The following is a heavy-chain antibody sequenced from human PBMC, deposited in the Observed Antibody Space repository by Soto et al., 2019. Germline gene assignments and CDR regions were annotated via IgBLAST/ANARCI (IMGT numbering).Heavy chain of an antibody. J-gene: IGHJ3*02. Sequence: SQTLSLTCAISGDSVSSNSAAWNWIWHSPSRGLEWLGRTYYRSKWYNDYAVSVKSRITINPDTSKNQFSLQLNSVTPEDTAVYYCARTDVTMIVVAVDAFVIWGQGTMVTVSS. D-gene: IGHD3-22*01. CDR3: ARTDVTMIVVAVDAFVI. V-gene: IGHV6-1*01. CDR1: GDSVSSNSAA. CDR2: TYYRSKWYN.